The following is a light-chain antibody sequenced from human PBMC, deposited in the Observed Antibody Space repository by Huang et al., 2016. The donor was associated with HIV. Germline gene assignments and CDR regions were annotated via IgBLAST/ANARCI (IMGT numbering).Light chain of an antibody. CDR2: WAS. CDR1: QSVLYSTNNKNY. V-gene: IGKV4-1*01. CDR3: QQYYSTPLT. J-gene: IGKJ4*01. Sequence: DIVMIQSPDSLAVSLGERATINCKSSQSVLYSTNNKNYLAWYQQKPGQPPKLLIYWASTRDSGVPDRFSGSGSGTDFTLTISSLQAEDVAVYYCQQYYSTPLTFGGGTKVEIK.